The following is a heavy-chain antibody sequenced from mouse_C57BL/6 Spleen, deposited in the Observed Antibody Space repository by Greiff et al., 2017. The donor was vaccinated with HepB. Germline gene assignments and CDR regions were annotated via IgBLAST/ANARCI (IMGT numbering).Heavy chain of an antibody. D-gene: IGHD6-1*01. CDR1: GFSLTSYG. J-gene: IGHJ4*01. CDR3: ASSPLYAMDY. Sequence: VKRVESGPGLVQPSQSLSITCTVSGFSLTSYGVHWVRQSPGKGLEWLGVIWSGGSTDYNAAFISRLSISKDNSKSQVFFKMNSLQADDTAIYYCASSPLYAMDYWGQGTSVTVSS. V-gene: IGHV2-2*01. CDR2: IWSGGST.